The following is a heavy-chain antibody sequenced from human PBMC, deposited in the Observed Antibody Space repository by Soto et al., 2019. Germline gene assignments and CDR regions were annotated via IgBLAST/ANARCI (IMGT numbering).Heavy chain of an antibody. J-gene: IGHJ5*02. CDR2: IYYSKSN. CDR3: ARSVSP. V-gene: IGHV4-31*03. Sequence: QVQLQESGPGLVKPSQTLSLTCTVSGGSFSSGGCYWSWLRQHLGKGLEWIGYIYYSKSNYYNPSLTSRVTISLDTSKNQCFLKLTSVTAADTAVDYCARSVSPWGQGNLVNVSS. CDR1: GGSFSSGGCY.